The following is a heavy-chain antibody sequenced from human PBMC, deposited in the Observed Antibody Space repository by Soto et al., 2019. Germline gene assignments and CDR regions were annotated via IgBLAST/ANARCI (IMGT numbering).Heavy chain of an antibody. Sequence: QVQLVQSGAEVKKPGSSVKVSCKASGDTFSRYALSWVRQAPGQGLEWMGGIIPVYGTANYAQKFQARVSITADESTSTAYMELSSPRSADMAVYLCARDSRKYAYGGSLTFWGQGTLVTASS. CDR2: IIPVYGTA. CDR3: ARDSRKYAYGGSLTF. D-gene: IGHD1-26*01. CDR1: GDTFSRYA. J-gene: IGHJ4*02. V-gene: IGHV1-69*01.